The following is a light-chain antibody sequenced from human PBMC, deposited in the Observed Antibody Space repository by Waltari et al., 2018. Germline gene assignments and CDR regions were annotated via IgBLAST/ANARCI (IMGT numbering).Light chain of an antibody. CDR3: QQYKTYPLT. CDR1: QSISSR. CDR2: EAL. Sequence: DIQMTQSPSTLSASVGDRGTTTCRASQSISSRLAWYQQKPGTAPKLLIHEALSLESGVPIRFSGTVSGTEFTLTISSLQPEDFGTYFCQQYKTYPLTFGGGTRVESK. V-gene: IGKV1-5*01. J-gene: IGKJ4*01.